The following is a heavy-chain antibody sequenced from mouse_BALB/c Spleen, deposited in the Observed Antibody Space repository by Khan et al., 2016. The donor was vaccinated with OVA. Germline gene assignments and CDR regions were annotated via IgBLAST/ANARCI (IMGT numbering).Heavy chain of an antibody. J-gene: IGHJ1*01. CDR3: TREGNCAHWYFDV. D-gene: IGHD2-1*01. CDR2: ISSGSTYT. Sequence: EVELVEPGGGLVRPGGSLKLSCAASGFSFTSYTMSWVRQTPEKRLEWVATISSGSTYTYYPDSVKGRFTISRVNAKNTLYLQMSSLKSEDTAMYYCTREGNCAHWYFDVWGAGTTVTVSS. V-gene: IGHV5-6-4*01. CDR1: GFSFTSYT.